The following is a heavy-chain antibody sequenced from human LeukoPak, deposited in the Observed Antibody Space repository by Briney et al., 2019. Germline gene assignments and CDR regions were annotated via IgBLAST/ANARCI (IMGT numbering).Heavy chain of an antibody. CDR3: AAGSGSYYKATS. J-gene: IGHJ5*02. Sequence: GGSLRLSCAASGFTFSSYGMTWVRQAPGKGLEWVSYISSSSSTIYYADSVKGRFTISRDNSKYTLYLQMNSLRVEDTAVYYCAAGSGSYYKATSWGQGTLVTVSS. CDR2: ISSSSSTI. CDR1: GFTFSSYG. D-gene: IGHD3-10*01. V-gene: IGHV3-48*01.